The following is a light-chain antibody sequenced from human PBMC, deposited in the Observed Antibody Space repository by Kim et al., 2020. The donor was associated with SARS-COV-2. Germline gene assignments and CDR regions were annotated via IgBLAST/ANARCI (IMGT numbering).Light chain of an antibody. CDR3: AVWDDSLKQGV. CDR2: INN. V-gene: IGLV1-44*01. J-gene: IGLJ3*02. CDR1: SSNIGSNN. Sequence: ELTQPPSASGTTGQRVTISCSGSSSNIGSNNVVWYQQLPGAAPNLLIYINNQRPSGIPDRFSGSRSGTSASLAISGLQSGDEADYYCAVWDDSLKQGVFGGGTQLTVL.